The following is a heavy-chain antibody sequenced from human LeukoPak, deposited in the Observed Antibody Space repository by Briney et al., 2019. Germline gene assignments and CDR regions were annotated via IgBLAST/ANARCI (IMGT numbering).Heavy chain of an antibody. D-gene: IGHD3-10*01. CDR1: GYTFTSYD. CDR3: AKALWFGENWFDP. V-gene: IGHV1-8*01. Sequence: GASVKVSCKASGYTFTSYDINWVRQATGQGLEWMGWMNPNSGNTSYAQKFQGRVTMTRNTSISTAYMELSSLRSEDTAVYYCAKALWFGENWFDPWGQGTLVTVSS. J-gene: IGHJ5*02. CDR2: MNPNSGNT.